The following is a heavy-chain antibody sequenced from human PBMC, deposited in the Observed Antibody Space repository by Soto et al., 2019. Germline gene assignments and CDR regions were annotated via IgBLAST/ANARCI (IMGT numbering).Heavy chain of an antibody. D-gene: IGHD3-10*01. CDR1: GGIFRSNA. CDR2: IIPQFPTP. CDR3: ARGAADTPMVY. Sequence: QVQLVQSGAEVRRPGSSVMVSCKSSGGIFRSNAINWVRQAPGQGLEWMGAIIPQFPTPYFAQKFQGRVTITADESTSTAYMALNSLRYDDTAVYFCARGAADTPMVYWGQGTLLTVSS. J-gene: IGHJ4*02. V-gene: IGHV1-69*01.